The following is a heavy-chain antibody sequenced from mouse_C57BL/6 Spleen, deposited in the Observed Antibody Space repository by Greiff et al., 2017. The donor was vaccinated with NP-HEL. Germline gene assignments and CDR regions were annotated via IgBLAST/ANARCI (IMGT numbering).Heavy chain of an antibody. Sequence: EVQLVESGGGLVQPKGSLKLSCAASGFSFNTYAMNWVRQAPGKGLEWVARIRSKSNNYATYYADSVKDRFTISRDDSGSMLYLQMNNLKTEGTAMYYCVRQGGYYVDWYFDVWGTGTTVTVSS. CDR1: GFSFNTYA. CDR2: IRSKSNNYAT. V-gene: IGHV10-1*01. CDR3: VRQGGYYVDWYFDV. D-gene: IGHD2-3*01. J-gene: IGHJ1*03.